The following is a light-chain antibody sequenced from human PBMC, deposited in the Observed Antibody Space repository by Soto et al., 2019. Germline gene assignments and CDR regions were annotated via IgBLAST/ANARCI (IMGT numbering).Light chain of an antibody. CDR3: QQYYSYPQT. CDR1: QGISSY. CDR2: AAS. V-gene: IGKV1-8*01. J-gene: IGKJ2*01. Sequence: ALRDTQSPSSPFFSKKEKSTLTFRGSQGISSYLAWYQQKPGKAPKLLIYAASTLQSGVPSRFSGSGSGTDFTLTISCLQSEDFATYYCQQYYSYPQTFGQGTKVDIK.